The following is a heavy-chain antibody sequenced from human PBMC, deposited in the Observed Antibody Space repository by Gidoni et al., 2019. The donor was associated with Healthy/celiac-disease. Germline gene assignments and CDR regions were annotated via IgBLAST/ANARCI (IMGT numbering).Heavy chain of an antibody. CDR1: GFSLSNASLG. D-gene: IGHD3-3*01. CDR3: ARIRKVSDFWSGYYTGYGMDV. Sequence: QVTLKESGPVLVKTTETLTLTCTVSGFSLSNASLGVSWIRQPPGKALEWLANFFSNDEKSYSTSLKSRLTISKDTAKSQVVLTMTNMDPVDTATYYCARIRKVSDFWSGYYTGYGMDVWGQGTTVTVSS. J-gene: IGHJ6*02. V-gene: IGHV2-26*01. CDR2: FFSNDEK.